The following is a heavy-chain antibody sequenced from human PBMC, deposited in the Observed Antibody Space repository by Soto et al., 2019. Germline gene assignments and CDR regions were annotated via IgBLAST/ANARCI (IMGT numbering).Heavy chain of an antibody. J-gene: IGHJ4*02. CDR2: INHSGST. D-gene: IGHD2-15*01. CDR3: ARGQGFAGVVVAATPFPYFDY. V-gene: IGHV4-34*01. CDR1: GGSFSGYY. Sequence: QVQLQQWGAGLLKPSETLSLTCAVYGGSFSGYYWSWIRQPPGKGLEWIGEINHSGSTNYNPSLKSRVTISVDTSKNQFSLKLSSATAADTAVYYCARGQGFAGVVVAATPFPYFDYWGQGTLVTVSS.